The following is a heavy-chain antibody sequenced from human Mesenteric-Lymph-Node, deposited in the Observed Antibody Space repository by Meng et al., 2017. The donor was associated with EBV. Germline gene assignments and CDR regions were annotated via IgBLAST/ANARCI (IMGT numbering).Heavy chain of an antibody. V-gene: IGHV1-18*01. CDR3: TRDGYNRDFDY. CDR2: ISPHNGDT. D-gene: IGHD5-24*01. CDR1: GYTFTSYG. Sequence: QVQLVQSGVEVKKPGASVKFSCKASGYTFTSYGISWVRQAPGQGLEWMGWISPHNGDTNYAQKLQGRVTMTTDTSTSTAYMELRSLRSDDTAVYYCTRDGYNRDFDYWGQGTLVTVSS. J-gene: IGHJ4*02.